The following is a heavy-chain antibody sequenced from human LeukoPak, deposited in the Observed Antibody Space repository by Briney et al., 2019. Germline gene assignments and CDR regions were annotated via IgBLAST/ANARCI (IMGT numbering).Heavy chain of an antibody. D-gene: IGHD3-22*01. Sequence: SETLSLTCTVSGGFISSYYWSWIRQPPGKGLEWIGYIYYSGSTNYNPSLKSRVTISVETSKNQFSLKLSSVTAADTAVYYCARVTGYMIEDYFDYWGQGTLVTVSS. J-gene: IGHJ4*02. V-gene: IGHV4-59*01. CDR2: IYYSGST. CDR1: GGFISSYY. CDR3: ARVTGYMIEDYFDY.